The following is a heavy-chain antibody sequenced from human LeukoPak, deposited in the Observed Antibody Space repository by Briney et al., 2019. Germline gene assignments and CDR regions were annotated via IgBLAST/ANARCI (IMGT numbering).Heavy chain of an antibody. Sequence: GGSLRLSCTASGFTFGDYAMSWVRQAPGKGLEWVGFIRNKAYGGTTEYAASVKRRFTISTDDSKSIAYLQMHSPKTEDTAVYYCTSVWVWHGNYVGRWPDYWGQGTLVTVSS. D-gene: IGHD4-17*01. CDR1: GFTFGDYA. J-gene: IGHJ4*02. CDR3: TSVWVWHGNYVGRWPDY. V-gene: IGHV3-49*04. CDR2: IRNKAYGGTT.